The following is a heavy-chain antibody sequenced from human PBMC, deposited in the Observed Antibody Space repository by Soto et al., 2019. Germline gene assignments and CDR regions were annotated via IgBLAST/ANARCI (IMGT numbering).Heavy chain of an antibody. D-gene: IGHD3-22*01. CDR2: MYFGGSF. J-gene: IGHJ5*02. V-gene: IGHV4-59*02. CDR3: ARSYYDSTGFAVDP. Sequence: QMQLQASGPGLVKPSETLSLTCNVSGASVSHGYWSWIRQPPGKGLEWIGFMYFGGSFNYNPSLPRPAPISVETSKNQFSMKLTSVPASDTAVYYCARSYYDSTGFAVDPWGQGTLVTVSS. CDR1: GASVSHGY.